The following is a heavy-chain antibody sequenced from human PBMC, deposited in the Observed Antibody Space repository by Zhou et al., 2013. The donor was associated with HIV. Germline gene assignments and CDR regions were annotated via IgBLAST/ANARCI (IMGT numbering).Heavy chain of an antibody. Sequence: QVQLQESGPGLVKPSETLSLTCTVSGGSITSYYWSWIRQPPGKELEWIGYIYTSGNTNYNPSLKSRVTISVDTSKNQFSLKLSSVTAADTAVYYCAKHGDSRYFDYWGQGTLVTVSS. D-gene: IGHD3-3*01. CDR2: IYTSGNT. V-gene: IGHV4-4*09. CDR3: AKHGDSRYFDY. CDR1: GGSITSYY. J-gene: IGHJ4*02.